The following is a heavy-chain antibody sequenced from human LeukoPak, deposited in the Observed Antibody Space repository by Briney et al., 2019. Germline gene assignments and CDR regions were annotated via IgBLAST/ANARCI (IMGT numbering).Heavy chain of an antibody. CDR3: ARDRAQYGSGSYFVGYYFDY. CDR1: GGSISSYY. Sequence: SETLSLTCTVSGGSISSYYWSWIRQPAGKGLEWIGRIYTSGSTNYNPSLKSRVTMSVDTSKNQFSLKLSSVTAADTAVYYCARDRAQYGSGSYFVGYYFDYWGQGTLATVSS. D-gene: IGHD3-10*01. J-gene: IGHJ4*02. CDR2: IYTSGST. V-gene: IGHV4-4*07.